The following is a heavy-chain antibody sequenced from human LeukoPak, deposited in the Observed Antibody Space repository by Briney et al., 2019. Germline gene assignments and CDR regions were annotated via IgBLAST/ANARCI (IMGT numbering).Heavy chain of an antibody. CDR3: ARDFFNWYFDL. D-gene: IGHD3/OR15-3a*01. CDR2: ISGNGDYT. Sequence: GGSLRLSCAASGFTFSSYAMSWVRQAPGKGLEWVSTISGNGDYTYYADSVKGRFTISRDNSKNTLHLQMNSLRAEDTAVYYCARDFFNWYFDLWGRGTLVTVSS. J-gene: IGHJ2*01. V-gene: IGHV3-23*01. CDR1: GFTFSSYA.